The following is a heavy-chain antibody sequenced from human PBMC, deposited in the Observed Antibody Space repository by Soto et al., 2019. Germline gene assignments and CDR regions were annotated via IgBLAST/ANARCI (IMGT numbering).Heavy chain of an antibody. Sequence: DVLLVESGGGLVKPGGSLRLSCAASGFAFSTYSMSWVRQAPGKGLEWVSSLSSGSHHIYYADSVQGRFAISRDNAKNSLYLQINSLRDEDTAVYYCATARYDSSGYYGFAHFWGQGALVTVSS. CDR2: LSSGSHHI. V-gene: IGHV3-21*02. J-gene: IGHJ4*02. D-gene: IGHD3-22*01. CDR1: GFAFSTYS. CDR3: ATARYDSSGYYGFAHF.